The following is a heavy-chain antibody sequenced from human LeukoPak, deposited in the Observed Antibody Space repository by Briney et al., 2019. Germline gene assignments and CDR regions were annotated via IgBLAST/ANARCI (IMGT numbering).Heavy chain of an antibody. Sequence: SVKVSCKASGGTFISYAISWVRQAPGQGLEWMGRIIPILGIANYAQKFQGRVTITADKSTSTAYMELSSLRSEDTAVYYCARGYYYDSSGYLGTYAFDIWGQGTMVTVSS. V-gene: IGHV1-69*04. CDR1: GGTFISYA. D-gene: IGHD3-22*01. J-gene: IGHJ3*02. CDR2: IIPILGIA. CDR3: ARGYYYDSSGYLGTYAFDI.